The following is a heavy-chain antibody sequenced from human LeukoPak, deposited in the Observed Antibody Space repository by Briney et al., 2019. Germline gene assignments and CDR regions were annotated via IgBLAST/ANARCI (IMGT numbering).Heavy chain of an antibody. V-gene: IGHV1-46*01. CDR2: INPSGGST. CDR1: GYTFTSYY. J-gene: IGHJ4*02. D-gene: IGHD3-10*01. Sequence: ASVKVSCKASGYTFTSYYMHWVRQAPGQGLEWMGIINPSGGSTSYAQKFQDRVTMTRDMSTSTVYMELSSLRSDDTAMYHCARDTDTGNYYGSGSYYSPPGYWGQGTLVTVSS. CDR3: ARDTDTGNYYGSGSYYSPPGY.